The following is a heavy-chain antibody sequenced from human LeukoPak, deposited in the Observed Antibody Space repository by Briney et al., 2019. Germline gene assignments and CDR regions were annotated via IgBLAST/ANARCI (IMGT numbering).Heavy chain of an antibody. V-gene: IGHV1-69*02. CDR1: GGTFSSYT. CDR2: IIPILGIT. D-gene: IGHD3-22*01. CDR3: SRSRYDRSGYYYY. J-gene: IGHJ4*02. Sequence: SVKVSCKASGGTFSSYTISWVRQAPGQGLEWMGRIIPILGITNYAQKFQGRVTITTDKSTGTAYMELSSLRSEDTAVYYCSRSRYDRSGYYYYWGKGTMVTGSS.